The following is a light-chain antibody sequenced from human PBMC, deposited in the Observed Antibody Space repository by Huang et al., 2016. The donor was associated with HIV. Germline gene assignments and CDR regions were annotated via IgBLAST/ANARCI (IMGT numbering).Light chain of an antibody. CDR1: QTISSY. CDR2: ATS. Sequence: DIQMTQSPSSLSASVGDSVTITCRASQTISSYLNWYQQKPGKAPKLLIYATSNLHSGVPSRFSGSGSGTDFTLTISSLQPEDFAAYYCQQTYNTPWTFGQGTKVEIK. CDR3: QQTYNTPWT. V-gene: IGKV1-39*01. J-gene: IGKJ1*01.